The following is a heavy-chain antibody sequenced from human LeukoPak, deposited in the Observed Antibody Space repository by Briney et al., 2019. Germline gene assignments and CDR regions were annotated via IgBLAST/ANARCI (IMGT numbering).Heavy chain of an antibody. D-gene: IGHD1-26*01. CDR2: ISSSSSTI. V-gene: IGHV3-48*04. CDR1: GFTFSSYS. J-gene: IGHJ3*02. Sequence: GGSLRLSCAASGFTFSSYSMNWVRQAPGKGLEWVSYISSSSSTIYYADSVKGRFTISRDNAKNSLYLQMYSLRAEDTAVYYCARGSYFYQESPPRADAFDIWGQGTMVTVSS. CDR3: ARGSYFYQESPPRADAFDI.